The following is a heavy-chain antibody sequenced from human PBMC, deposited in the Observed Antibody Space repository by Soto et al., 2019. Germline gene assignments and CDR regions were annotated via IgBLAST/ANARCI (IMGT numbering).Heavy chain of an antibody. CDR3: ARDRIEATNTYYYYYGMDV. Sequence: SVKVSCKASGGTFSSYAISWVRQAPGQGLELMGGIIPIFGTANYAQKFQGRVTITADKSTSTAYMELSSLRSEDTAVYYCARDRIEATNTYYYYYGMDVWGQGTTVTVYS. CDR2: IIPIFGTA. V-gene: IGHV1-69*06. CDR1: GGTFSSYA. J-gene: IGHJ6*02. D-gene: IGHD1-26*01.